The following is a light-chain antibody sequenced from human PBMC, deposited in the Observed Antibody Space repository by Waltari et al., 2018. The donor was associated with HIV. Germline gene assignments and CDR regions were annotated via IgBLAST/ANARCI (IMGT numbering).Light chain of an antibody. V-gene: IGLV2-8*01. CDR1: SSDVGAYHY. Sequence: QSALTQPPSASGSRGQSVTISCTGTSSDVGAYHYVSWYQQYPGMAPKLLIYEVNKRPSGVPDRFSGSKSGNTASLTVSGLQAEDEADFYCSSYAGSAVVFGGGTKLTVL. CDR2: EVN. CDR3: SSYAGSAVV. J-gene: IGLJ2*01.